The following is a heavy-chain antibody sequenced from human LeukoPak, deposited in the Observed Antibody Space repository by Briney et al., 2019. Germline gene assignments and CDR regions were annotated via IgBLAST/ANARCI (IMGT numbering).Heavy chain of an antibody. J-gene: IGHJ6*03. D-gene: IGHD1-26*01. CDR3: AKAGGSYFRGYYYYMDV. CDR1: GFTVSSNY. V-gene: IGHV3-23*01. CDR2: ISGSGGST. Sequence: GGSLRLSCAASGFTVSSNYMSWVRQAPGKGLEWVSAISGSGGSTYYVDSVKGRFTISRDNSKNTLYLQMNSLRAEDTAVYYCAKAGGSYFRGYYYYMDVWGKGTTVTVSS.